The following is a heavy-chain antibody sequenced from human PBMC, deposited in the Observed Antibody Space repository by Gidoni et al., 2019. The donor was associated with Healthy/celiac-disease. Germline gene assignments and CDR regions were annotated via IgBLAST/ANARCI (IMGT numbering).Heavy chain of an antibody. CDR2: IWYDVSNK. Sequence: VQLVESGGGVVQPGRSLRLSCAASGFTFSSYGMHWVRQAPGKGLEWVAVIWYDVSNKYYADSVKGRFTISRDNSKNTLYLQMNSLRAEDTAVYYCAREGGRVKQWLPTWGYYFDYWGQGTLVTVSS. V-gene: IGHV3-33*01. J-gene: IGHJ4*02. D-gene: IGHD6-19*01. CDR1: GFTFSSYG. CDR3: AREGGRVKQWLPTWGYYFDY.